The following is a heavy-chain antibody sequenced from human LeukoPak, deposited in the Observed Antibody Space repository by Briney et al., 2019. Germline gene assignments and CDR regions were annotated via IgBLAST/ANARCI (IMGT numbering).Heavy chain of an antibody. Sequence: ASVKVSCKASGYTFTSYYMHWVRQAPGQGLEWMGIINPSGGSTSYAQKFQGRVTITADESTSTAYMELSSLRSEDTAVYYCARVSIAAAGWSGGYYDYWGQGTLVTVSS. CDR1: GYTFTSYY. D-gene: IGHD6-13*01. CDR3: ARVSIAAAGWSGGYYDY. J-gene: IGHJ4*02. CDR2: INPSGGST. V-gene: IGHV1-46*01.